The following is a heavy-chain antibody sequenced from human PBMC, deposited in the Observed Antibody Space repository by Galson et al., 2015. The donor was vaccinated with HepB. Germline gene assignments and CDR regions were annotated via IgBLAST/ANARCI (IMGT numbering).Heavy chain of an antibody. Sequence: SVKVSCKASGGTFSSYAISWVRQAPGQGLEWMGGIIPIFGTANYAQKFQGRVTITADGSTSTAYMELSSLRSEDTAVYYCARERGAIQITSPTVFGESQGYYYYGMDVWGQGTTVTVSS. CDR1: GGTFSSYA. CDR2: IIPIFGTA. D-gene: IGHD3-10*02. CDR3: ARERGAIQITSPTVFGESQGYYYYGMDV. V-gene: IGHV1-69*13. J-gene: IGHJ6*02.